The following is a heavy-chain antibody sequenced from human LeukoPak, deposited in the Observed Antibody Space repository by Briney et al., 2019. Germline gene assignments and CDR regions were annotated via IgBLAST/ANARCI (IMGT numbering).Heavy chain of an antibody. CDR2: ISGSGGST. CDR1: GFTFSSYA. V-gene: IGHV3-23*01. J-gene: IGHJ4*02. CDR3: AKVEYYDFWSGFDY. D-gene: IGHD3-3*01. Sequence: GGSLRLSCAASGFTFSSYAMSWVRQAPGKGLEWVSAISGSGGSTYYADSVKGRFTISRDNSKNTLCLQMNSLRAEDTAVYYCAKVEYYDFWSGFDYWGQGTLVTVSS.